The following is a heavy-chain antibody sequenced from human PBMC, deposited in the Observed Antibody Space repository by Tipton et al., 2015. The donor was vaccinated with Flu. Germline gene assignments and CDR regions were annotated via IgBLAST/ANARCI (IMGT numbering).Heavy chain of an antibody. Sequence: TLSLTCTVSGDSISRGSYYYNWIRQPAGEGLEWIGRIYTNANTNYKASLKSRVTISMDRSKNQFSLRLNSVTAADTAVYFCARERLGEYNSAGYPDSWGQGTLVTVSP. J-gene: IGHJ4*02. CDR1: GDSISRGSYY. CDR2: IYTNANT. CDR3: ARERLGEYNSAGYPDS. D-gene: IGHD3-16*01. V-gene: IGHV4-61*02.